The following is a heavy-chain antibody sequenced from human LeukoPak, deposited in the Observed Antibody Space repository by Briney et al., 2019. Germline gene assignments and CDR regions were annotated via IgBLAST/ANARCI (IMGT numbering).Heavy chain of an antibody. CDR3: ARAGYGDYSDY. V-gene: IGHV3-21*01. CDR1: GIPFRSHI. J-gene: IGHJ4*02. D-gene: IGHD4-17*01. Sequence: GGSLRPPCGALGIPFRSHIINWGRQAPGKGLEWVSSISSSSYIYYADSVKGRFTISRDNAKNSLYLQMNSLRAEDTAVYYCARAGYGDYSDYWGQGTLVTVSS. CDR2: ISSSSYI.